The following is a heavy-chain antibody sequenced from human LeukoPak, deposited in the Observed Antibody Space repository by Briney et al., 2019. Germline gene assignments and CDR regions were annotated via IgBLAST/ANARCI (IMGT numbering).Heavy chain of an antibody. Sequence: GGSLRLSCAASGFTFSSYSMNWVRQAPGKGLEWVSSISSSSYIYYADSVKGRFTISRDNAKNSLYLQMNSLRAEDTAVYYCANTQTRAARNGMDVWGQGTTVTVSS. CDR2: ISSSSYI. D-gene: IGHD2-15*01. CDR3: ANTQTRAARNGMDV. CDR1: GFTFSSYS. V-gene: IGHV3-21*01. J-gene: IGHJ6*02.